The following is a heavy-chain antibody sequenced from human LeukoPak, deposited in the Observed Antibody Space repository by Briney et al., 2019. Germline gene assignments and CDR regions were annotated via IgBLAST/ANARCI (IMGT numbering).Heavy chain of an antibody. CDR1: GYSFTSYW. D-gene: IGHD2-15*01. CDR2: IYPGDSDT. V-gene: IGHV5-51*01. CDR3: AMGYCSGGSCAGRYYYYGMDV. J-gene: IGHJ6*04. Sequence: GESLKISCKGSGYSFTSYWIGWVRQMPGKGLEWMGIIYPGDSDTRYSPSFQGQVTLSADKSIRTAYLQWSSLKASDTAMYYCAMGYCSGGSCAGRYYYYGMDVWGKGTTVTVSS.